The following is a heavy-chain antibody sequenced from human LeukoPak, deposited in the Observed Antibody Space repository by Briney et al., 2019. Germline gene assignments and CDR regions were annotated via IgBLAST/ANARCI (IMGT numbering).Heavy chain of an antibody. D-gene: IGHD6-6*01. CDR1: GFTVSNNY. CDR3: ARGSSGAFDI. Sequence: GGSLRLSCVASGFTVSNNYMSWVRQAPGKGLEWVSVIYSGGNTYYADSVKGRFTISRDNSKNTLYLQINSLRTEDTAVYYCARGSSGAFDIWGQGTMVTVSS. V-gene: IGHV3-66*01. J-gene: IGHJ3*02. CDR2: IYSGGNT.